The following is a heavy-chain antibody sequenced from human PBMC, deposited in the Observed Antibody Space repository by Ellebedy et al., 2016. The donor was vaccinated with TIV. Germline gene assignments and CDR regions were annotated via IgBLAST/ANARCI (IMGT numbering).Heavy chain of an antibody. Sequence: PGGSLRLSCAASGFTFSSHWIHWVRQAPGKGLEWVSRITADGTNTAYADAVRGRFTISRDNAKNSVHLQMNSLRPEDTAVYYCARDGGSGTPLDHWGQGTLVTVSS. CDR2: ITADGTNT. CDR1: GFTFSSHW. J-gene: IGHJ4*02. V-gene: IGHV3-74*01. CDR3: ARDGGSGTPLDH. D-gene: IGHD3-10*01.